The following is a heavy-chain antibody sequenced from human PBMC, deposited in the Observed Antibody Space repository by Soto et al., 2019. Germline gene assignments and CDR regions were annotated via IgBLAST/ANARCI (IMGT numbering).Heavy chain of an antibody. J-gene: IGHJ6*03. D-gene: IGHD3-10*01. CDR2: INPDNGDT. CDR3: ARAVQLSAHLDYYMDV. CDR1: GYTFSNFG. V-gene: IGHV1-18*01. Sequence: QVQLVQSGAEVKKPGASLKVSCKASGYTFSNFGVSWVRQAPGQGLEWIGWINPDNGDTNYGQKFQGRATMTTDTFTDTAYMEVRGRRSDDTAVYYCARAVQLSAHLDYYMDVWGEGTKVTVSS.